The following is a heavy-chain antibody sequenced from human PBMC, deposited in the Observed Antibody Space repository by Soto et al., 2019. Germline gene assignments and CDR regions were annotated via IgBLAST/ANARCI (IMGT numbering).Heavy chain of an antibody. CDR2: INPSGGST. V-gene: IGHV1-46*01. CDR1: GGSFSSYI. CDR3: ARDSLQWLVV. Sequence: ASVKVSCKASGGSFSSYIVSWVRQAPGQGLEWMGIINPSGGSTSYAQKFQGRVTMTRDTSTSTVYMELSSLRSEDTAVYYCARDSLQWLVVWGQGTTVTVSS. J-gene: IGHJ6*02. D-gene: IGHD6-19*01.